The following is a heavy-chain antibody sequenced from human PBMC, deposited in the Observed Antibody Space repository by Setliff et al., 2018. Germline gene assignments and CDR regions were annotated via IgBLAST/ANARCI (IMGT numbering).Heavy chain of an antibody. V-gene: IGHV4-4*07. CDR1: GGSMGSYY. CDR2: VYTTGST. J-gene: IGHJ6*03. Sequence: PSETLSLTCTVSGGSMGSYYWTWIRQSAGQGLEWIGLVYTTGSTAFNPSLTSRVTMSLDKSKNQFSLKLYSVTAADTAVYFCARVRITPYCMDVWGKGTTVTVSS. CDR3: ARVRITPYCMDV. D-gene: IGHD3-10*01.